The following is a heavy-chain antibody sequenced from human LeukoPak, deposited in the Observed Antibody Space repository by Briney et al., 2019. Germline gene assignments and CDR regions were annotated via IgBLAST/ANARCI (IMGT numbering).Heavy chain of an antibody. CDR1: GFTFRHYA. CDR3: DKEGITGADS. Sequence: PGGSLRLSCAASGFTFRHYAMHWVRQAPGKGLEWVAVISFDGTHTYYADSVKGRFTISRDNSKNTLFLHMNNLTADDTALYYCDKEGITGADSWGQGTLVSVSS. CDR2: ISFDGTHT. J-gene: IGHJ4*02. V-gene: IGHV3-30*07.